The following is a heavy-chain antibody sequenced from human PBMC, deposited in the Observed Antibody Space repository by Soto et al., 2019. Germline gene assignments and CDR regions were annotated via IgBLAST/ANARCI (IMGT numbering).Heavy chain of an antibody. V-gene: IGHV4-31*03. D-gene: IGHD5-12*01. J-gene: IGHJ4*02. CDR3: ARARGGYDSFDY. CDR2: IYYSGGT. CDR1: GGSISSGGYY. Sequence: QVQLQESGPGLVKPSQTLSLTCTVSGGSISSGGYYWSWIRQHPGKGLEWIGYIYYSGGTYYNPSLKGRVTISVGTSKNQFSLKLSSVTAADTAVYYCARARGGYDSFDYWGQGTLVTVSS.